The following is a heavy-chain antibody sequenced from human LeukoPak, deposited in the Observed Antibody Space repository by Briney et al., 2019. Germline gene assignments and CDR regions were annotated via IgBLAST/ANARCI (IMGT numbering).Heavy chain of an antibody. CDR3: ARSGYYYDSSGYYYYFDY. CDR1: GYTFTSYY. J-gene: IGHJ4*02. D-gene: IGHD3-22*01. Sequence: ASVKVSCEASGYTFTSYYMHWVRQAPGQGLEWMGIINPSGGSTSYAQKFQGRVTMTRDTSTSTVYMELSSLRSEDTAVYYCARSGYYYDSSGYYYYFDYWGQGTLVTVSS. V-gene: IGHV1-46*01. CDR2: INPSGGST.